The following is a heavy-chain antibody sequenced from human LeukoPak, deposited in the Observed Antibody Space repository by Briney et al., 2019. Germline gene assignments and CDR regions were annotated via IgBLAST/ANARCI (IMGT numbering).Heavy chain of an antibody. Sequence: ASVKVSCKASGYTFTGYYMHWVRQAPGQGLEWMGWINPNSGGTNYAQKFQGRVTMTEDTSTDTAYMELSSLRSEDTAVYYCATDPQGWFDPWGQGTLVTVSS. CDR2: INPNSGGT. CDR1: GYTFTGYY. J-gene: IGHJ5*02. CDR3: ATDPQGWFDP. V-gene: IGHV1-2*02.